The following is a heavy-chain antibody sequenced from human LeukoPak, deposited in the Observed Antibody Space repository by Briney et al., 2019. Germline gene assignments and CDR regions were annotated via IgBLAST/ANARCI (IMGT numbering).Heavy chain of an antibody. CDR2: ISAYNGNT. CDR1: GGTFSSYG. Sequence: GSSVKVSCKASGGTFSSYGISWVRQAPGQGLEWMGWISAYNGNTNYAQKLQGRVTMTTDTSTSTAYMELRSLRSDDTAVYYCARDDGAVAGYYGMDVWGQGTTVTVSS. V-gene: IGHV1-18*01. D-gene: IGHD6-19*01. J-gene: IGHJ6*02. CDR3: ARDDGAVAGYYGMDV.